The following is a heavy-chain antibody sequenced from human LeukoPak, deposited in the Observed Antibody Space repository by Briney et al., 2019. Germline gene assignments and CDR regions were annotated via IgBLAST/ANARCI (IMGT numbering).Heavy chain of an antibody. Sequence: GGSLRLSCAASGFTFSSYAMSWVRQAPGKGLEWVSAISGRGGRTYYAPSVTGRFTISKDNSKNTLYLQMNSLTAEDTAVYYCAKYKETATSRTLDNWGQGTLVTVSS. D-gene: IGHD5-24*01. CDR1: GFTFSSYA. V-gene: IGHV3-23*01. J-gene: IGHJ4*01. CDR2: ISGRGGRT. CDR3: AKYKETATSRTLDN.